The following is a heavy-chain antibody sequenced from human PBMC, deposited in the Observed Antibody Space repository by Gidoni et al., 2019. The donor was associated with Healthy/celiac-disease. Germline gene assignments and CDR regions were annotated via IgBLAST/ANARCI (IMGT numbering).Heavy chain of an antibody. CDR2: ISWNSGII. Sequence: EVQLVESGGGLVQPGRSLSLSCAASGFTFDDYAMHWVRQAPGKGLEWVSGISWNSGIIGYADSVKGRFTISRDNAKNSLYLQMNSLRAEDTALYYCAKDNYDFWSGYIIDYWGQGTLVTVSS. V-gene: IGHV3-9*01. D-gene: IGHD3-3*01. CDR3: AKDNYDFWSGYIIDY. J-gene: IGHJ4*02. CDR1: GFTFDDYA.